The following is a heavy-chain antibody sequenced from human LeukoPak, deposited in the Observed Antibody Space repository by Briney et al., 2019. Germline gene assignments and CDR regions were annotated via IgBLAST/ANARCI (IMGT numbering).Heavy chain of an antibody. CDR2: EQGREDSM. V-gene: IGHV3-30*02. Sequence: PGGSLRLSCGVSGLTFSHSVFHWVRQAPSKGLEWVAFEQGREDSMYYADSVKGRFIISRDNSKNTVSLLMNSLRTEDTAVYYCAKEDRGFGDGLDIRGRGTPVTVSS. CDR1: GLTFSHSV. J-gene: IGHJ3*02. D-gene: IGHD3-10*01. CDR3: AKEDRGFGDGLDI.